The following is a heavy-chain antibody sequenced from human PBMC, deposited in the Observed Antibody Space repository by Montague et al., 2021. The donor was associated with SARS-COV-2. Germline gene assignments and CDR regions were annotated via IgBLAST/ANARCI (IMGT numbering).Heavy chain of an antibody. D-gene: IGHD7-27*01. CDR1: GFTFSNYG. V-gene: IGHV3-33*01. CDR2: IWYDGSNK. CDR3: ARDRLGPGYYGMDV. J-gene: IGHJ6*02. Sequence: SLRLSCAASGFTFSNYGMHWVRQAPGKGLEWVAVIWYDGSNKYYADSXXGRFTISRDNSKNTLYLQMNSLRAEDTAVYYCARDRLGPGYYGMDVWGQGTTVTVSS.